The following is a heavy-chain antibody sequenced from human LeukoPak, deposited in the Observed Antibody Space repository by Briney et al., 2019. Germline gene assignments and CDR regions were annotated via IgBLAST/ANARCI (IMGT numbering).Heavy chain of an antibody. Sequence: GGSLRLSCAASGFTFSSYTMNWVRQAPGKGLEWVSYISSSSSYIYYADSVKGRFTISRDNAENSLYLQMNSLRAEDTAVYYCARGSEGYCSGGGCYYGLDVWGQGTTATVSS. J-gene: IGHJ6*01. CDR1: GFTFSSYT. CDR2: ISSSSSYI. CDR3: ARGSEGYCSGGGCYYGLDV. D-gene: IGHD2-15*01. V-gene: IGHV3-21*01.